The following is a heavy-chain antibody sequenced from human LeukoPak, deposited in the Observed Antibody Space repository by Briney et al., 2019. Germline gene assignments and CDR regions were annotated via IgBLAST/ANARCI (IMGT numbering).Heavy chain of an antibody. J-gene: IGHJ4*02. CDR1: GFTVSSNS. V-gene: IGHV3-53*01. CDR3: ARQGAYCGGGCYSDY. Sequence: PGGSLRLSCAASGFTVSSNSMSWVRQAPGKGLEWVSVIYSGGSTYYADSVKGRFTISRDNSKNTLYLQMNSLRAEDTAIYYCARQGAYCGGGCYSDYWGQGTLVTVSS. CDR2: IYSGGST. D-gene: IGHD2-21*02.